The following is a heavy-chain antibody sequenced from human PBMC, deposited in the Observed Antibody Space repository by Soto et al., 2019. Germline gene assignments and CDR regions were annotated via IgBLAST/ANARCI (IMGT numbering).Heavy chain of an antibody. CDR2: INPSGGST. CDR3: TTETSYDSSGYYSGFFDY. J-gene: IGHJ4*02. CDR1: GYTFTSYY. Sequence: ASVKVSCKASGYTFTSYYMHWVRQAPGQGPEWMGIINPSGGSTSYAQKFQGRVTMTRDTSTSTVYMELSSLRSEDTAVYYCTTETSYDSSGYYSGFFDYWGQGTLVTVSS. V-gene: IGHV1-46*01. D-gene: IGHD3-22*01.